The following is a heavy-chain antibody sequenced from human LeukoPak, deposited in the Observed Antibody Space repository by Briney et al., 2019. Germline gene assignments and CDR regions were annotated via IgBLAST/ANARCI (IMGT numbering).Heavy chain of an antibody. V-gene: IGHV1-18*01. CDR1: GYTFTSYG. CDR2: ISAYNGNT. Sequence: ASVTVSCKASGYTFTSYGISWVRQAPGQGLEWMGWISAYNGNTNYAQKLQGRVTMTTDTSTSTAYMELRSLRSDDTAVYYCARDGHCSGGSCLYYYYGMDVWGQGTTVTVSS. CDR3: ARDGHCSGGSCLYYYYGMDV. J-gene: IGHJ6*02. D-gene: IGHD2-15*01.